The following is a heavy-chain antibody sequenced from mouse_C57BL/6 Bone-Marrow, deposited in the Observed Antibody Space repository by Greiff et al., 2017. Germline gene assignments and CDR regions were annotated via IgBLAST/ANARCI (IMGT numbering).Heavy chain of an antibody. CDR3: ARHERQLGY. J-gene: IGHJ2*01. CDR2: ISSGGSYT. CDR1: GFTFSSYG. D-gene: IGHD3-2*01. Sequence: EVMLVESGGDLVKPGGSLKLSCAASGFTFSSYGMSWVRQTPDKRLEWVATISSGGSYTYYPDSVKGRFTISRDNAKNTLYLQMCSLKSEDTAMYYCARHERQLGYWGQGTTLTVSS. V-gene: IGHV5-6*01.